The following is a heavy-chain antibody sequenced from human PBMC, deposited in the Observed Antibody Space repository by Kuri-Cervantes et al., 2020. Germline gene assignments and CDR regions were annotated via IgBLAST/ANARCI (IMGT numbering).Heavy chain of an antibody. Sequence: LRLSCAVSGGSISSGGYSWSWIRQPPGKGLEWIGYIYHSGSTYYNPSLKSRVTISVDTSKNQFSLKLSSVTAADTAVYYCAREGDYGDYYMDVWGKGTTVTVSS. CDR2: IYHSGST. CDR1: GGSISSGGYS. D-gene: IGHD4-17*01. V-gene: IGHV4-30-2*01. J-gene: IGHJ6*03. CDR3: AREGDYGDYYMDV.